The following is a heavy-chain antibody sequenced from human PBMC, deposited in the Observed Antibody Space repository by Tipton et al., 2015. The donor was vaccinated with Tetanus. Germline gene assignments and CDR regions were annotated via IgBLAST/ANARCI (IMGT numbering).Heavy chain of an antibody. Sequence: TLSLTCTVSGDSVRSGDYDWNWIRQPPGKGLEWIGYVHYSGRTNKSPSLKSRVTLSIDKSKNQFSLRLTSVTAADTAVYYCARANNDYPKKGPFDYWGQGARVIVSS. J-gene: IGHJ4*02. D-gene: IGHD5-12*01. CDR1: GDSVRSGDYD. CDR3: ARANNDYPKKGPFDY. CDR2: VHYSGRT. V-gene: IGHV4-61*08.